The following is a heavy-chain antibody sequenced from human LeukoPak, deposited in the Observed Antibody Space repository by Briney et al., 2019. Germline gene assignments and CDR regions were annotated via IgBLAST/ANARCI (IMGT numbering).Heavy chain of an antibody. CDR2: ISGSGGST. CDR3: SRDRYCIGSTCYGL. V-gene: IGHV3-23*01. Sequence: GGSLRLSCVASGFTFSSYGMSWVRQAPGKGLEWVSAISGSGGSTYYADSVKGRFTISRDNAQNTLYLQMNSLRAEDTAVYYCSRDRYCIGSTCYGLWGQGTRVTVSS. J-gene: IGHJ4*02. CDR1: GFTFSSYG. D-gene: IGHD2-2*01.